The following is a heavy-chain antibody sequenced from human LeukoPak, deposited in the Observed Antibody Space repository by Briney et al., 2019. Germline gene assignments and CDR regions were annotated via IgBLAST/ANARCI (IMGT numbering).Heavy chain of an antibody. J-gene: IGHJ4*02. CDR2: INQDGSGE. V-gene: IGHV3-7*01. CDR3: ARDDDVWSGWGH. D-gene: IGHD3-3*01. CDR1: GFPFSTYW. Sequence: GGSLRLSCTASGFPFSTYWLSWVRQAPGKGLEWVANINQDGSGEYYAGSVKGRFTIARDNAKNSLYLQMNSLRAEDTAVYYCARDDDVWSGWGHWGRGTLVTVSS.